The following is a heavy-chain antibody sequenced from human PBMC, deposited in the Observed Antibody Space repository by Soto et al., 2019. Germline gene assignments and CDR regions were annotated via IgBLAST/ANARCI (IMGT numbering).Heavy chain of an antibody. Sequence: SETLSLTCAVSGGSISSSNWWSWVRQPPGKGLEWIGEIYHSGSTNYNPSLKSRVTISVDKSKNQFSLKLSSVTAADTAVYYCARVGYCSSTSCYELGAFAIWGQGTMVTVSS. J-gene: IGHJ3*02. D-gene: IGHD2-2*01. CDR1: GGSISSSNW. CDR2: IYHSGST. CDR3: ARVGYCSSTSCYELGAFAI. V-gene: IGHV4-4*02.